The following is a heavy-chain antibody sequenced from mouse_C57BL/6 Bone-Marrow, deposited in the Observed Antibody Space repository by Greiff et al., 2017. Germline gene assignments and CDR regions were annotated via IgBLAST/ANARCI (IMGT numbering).Heavy chain of an antibody. CDR1: GFTFSSYA. Sequence: EVQGVESGAGLVKPGGSLKLSCAASGFTFSSYAMSWVRQTPEKRLEWVAYISSGGDYIYYADTVKGRFTISRDNARNTLYLQMSSLKSEDTAMYYCTSHYYGSSYLYFDYWGQGTTLTVSS. D-gene: IGHD1-1*01. CDR2: ISSGGDYI. V-gene: IGHV5-9-1*02. CDR3: TSHYYGSSYLYFDY. J-gene: IGHJ2*01.